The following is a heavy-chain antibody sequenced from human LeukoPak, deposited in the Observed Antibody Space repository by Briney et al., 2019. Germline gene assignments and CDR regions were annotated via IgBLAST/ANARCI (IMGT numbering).Heavy chain of an antibody. CDR2: ISAYNGNT. V-gene: IGHV1-18*01. D-gene: IGHD1-7*01. J-gene: IGHJ5*02. Sequence: ASVKVSCKASGYTFTSYGISWVRQAPGQGLEWMGWISAYNGNTNYAQKLQGRVTMTTDTSMSTAYMELRSLRSDATSVYYCARDPWNYGEDWFDPWGQGTLVTVSS. CDR1: GYTFTSYG. CDR3: ARDPWNYGEDWFDP.